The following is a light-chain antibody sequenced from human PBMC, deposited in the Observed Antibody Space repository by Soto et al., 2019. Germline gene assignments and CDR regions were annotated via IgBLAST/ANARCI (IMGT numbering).Light chain of an antibody. V-gene: IGKV3-20*01. CDR3: QQYGSSPPYT. J-gene: IGKJ2*01. CDR2: GSS. Sequence: EIVLTQSPGTLSLSPGERATLSCRASQSVSVNYLAWYQQKPGQSPRLLIYGSSDRATGIPDRFSGSGSGTDFTLTITRVEPEDFAVYYCQQYGSSPPYTFGQGTKLEIK. CDR1: QSVSVNY.